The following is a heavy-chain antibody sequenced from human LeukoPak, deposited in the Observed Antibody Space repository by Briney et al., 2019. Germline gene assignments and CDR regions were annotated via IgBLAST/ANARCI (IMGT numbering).Heavy chain of an antibody. Sequence: GGSLRLSCAASGFTFTNAWMSWVRQAPGKELEWVSYISSSGSTIYYADSVKGRFTISRDNAKNSLYLQMNSLRAEDTAVYYCAELGITMIGGVWGKGTTVTISS. V-gene: IGHV3-11*04. CDR1: GFTFTNAW. CDR3: AELGITMIGGV. D-gene: IGHD3-10*02. J-gene: IGHJ6*04. CDR2: ISSSGSTI.